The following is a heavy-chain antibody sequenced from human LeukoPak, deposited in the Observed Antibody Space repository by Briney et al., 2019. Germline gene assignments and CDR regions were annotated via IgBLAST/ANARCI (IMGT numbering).Heavy chain of an antibody. Sequence: SQTLSLTCAISGDSVSSNDAAWNWLRQSPSRGLEWLGRTYYRSNWYYDYAVSVESRININSDTSKNQFSLQLNSVTPEDTAMYFCTREHTGRWDYFDYWGPGTLVTVSS. J-gene: IGHJ4*02. CDR2: TYYRSNWYY. CDR1: GDSVSSNDAA. CDR3: TREHTGRWDYFDY. V-gene: IGHV6-1*01. D-gene: IGHD3-10*01.